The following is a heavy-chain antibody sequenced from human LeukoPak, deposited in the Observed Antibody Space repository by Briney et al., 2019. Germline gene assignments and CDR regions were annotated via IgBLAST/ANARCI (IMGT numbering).Heavy chain of an antibody. CDR2: ISSSGSTI. CDR3: ARLWELTAFDI. J-gene: IGHJ3*02. D-gene: IGHD1-26*01. CDR1: GFTFSNYY. V-gene: IGHV3-11*01. Sequence: GGSLRLSCAASGFTFSNYYMSWIRQAPGKGLEWVSYISSSGSTIYYADSVKGRFTISRDNAKNSLYLQMNSLRAEDTAVYYCARLWELTAFDIWGQGTMVTVSS.